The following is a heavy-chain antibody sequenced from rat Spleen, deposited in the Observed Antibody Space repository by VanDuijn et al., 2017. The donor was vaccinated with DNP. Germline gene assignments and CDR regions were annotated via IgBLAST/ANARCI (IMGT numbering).Heavy chain of an antibody. D-gene: IGHD5-1*01. CDR2: ISYDGSRT. J-gene: IGHJ1*01. V-gene: IGHV5-20*01. Sequence: EVQLVESGGGLVQPGRSMKLSCAASGFTFSNYDMAWVRQAPTKGLEWVASISYDGSRTYYRDSVKGRFPISRDNAKSTLYLQMDSLRSEDTATYYCTTTGSYWYFDFWGPGTMVTVSS. CDR1: GFTFSNYD. CDR3: TTTGSYWYFDF.